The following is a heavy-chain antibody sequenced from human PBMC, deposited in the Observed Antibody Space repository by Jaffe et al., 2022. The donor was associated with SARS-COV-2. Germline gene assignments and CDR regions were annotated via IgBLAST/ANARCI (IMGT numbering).Heavy chain of an antibody. CDR2: IKEDGSEK. CDR1: GFTFSSYW. V-gene: IGHV3-7*01. D-gene: IGHD2-2*01. CDR3: ARVSEKYGGALDY. J-gene: IGHJ4*02. Sequence: EAQLVESGGGLVQPGGSLRLSCAASGFTFSSYWMSWVRQAPGKGLEWVANIKEDGSEKYYVDSVKGRFTISRDNAKNSLYLQMNSLRAEDTAVYYCARVSEKYGGALDYWGQGILVTVSS.